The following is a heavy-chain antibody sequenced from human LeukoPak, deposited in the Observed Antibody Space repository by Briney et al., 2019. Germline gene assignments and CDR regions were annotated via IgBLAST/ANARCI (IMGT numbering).Heavy chain of an antibody. CDR3: ATGKHYYDSSGYYFYYYDY. V-gene: IGHV3-21*01. D-gene: IGHD3-22*01. J-gene: IGHJ4*02. CDR1: GFSFSNYN. CDR2: ISTSSTYI. Sequence: GGSLRLSCAASGFSFSNYNINWVRQAPGKGLEWVSSISTSSTYIFYADSVNGRFTISRDNAKTSLFLIINSLRADDTAGYYCATGKHYYDSSGYYFYYYDYWGQGTLVTVSS.